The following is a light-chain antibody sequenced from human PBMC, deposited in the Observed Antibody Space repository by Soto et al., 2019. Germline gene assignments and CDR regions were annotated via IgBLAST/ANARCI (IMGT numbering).Light chain of an antibody. Sequence: PGERATRSCRASQSVSNYLAWYQQKPGQAPRLLIYGASRRATVIPDRFSGSGSGTDFTLTISILEPEDFALYYCQQYGGSPQTFGQGTNGEIK. CDR2: GAS. V-gene: IGKV3-20*01. J-gene: IGKJ1*01. CDR1: QSVSNY. CDR3: QQYGGSPQT.